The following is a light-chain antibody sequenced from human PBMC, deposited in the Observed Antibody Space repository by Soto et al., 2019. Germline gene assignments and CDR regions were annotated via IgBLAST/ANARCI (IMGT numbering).Light chain of an antibody. CDR2: GAS. CDR3: QQFNRGWT. CDR1: QSVSSD. Sequence: EIVMTQSPATLSVSPGERATLSCRASQSVSSDLAWYQHKPGQGPRLLIYGASTRVTGIPARFSGSGSGTELTLTISSLQSEDLAVYYCQQFNRGWTFGQGTKVEIK. V-gene: IGKV3-15*01. J-gene: IGKJ1*01.